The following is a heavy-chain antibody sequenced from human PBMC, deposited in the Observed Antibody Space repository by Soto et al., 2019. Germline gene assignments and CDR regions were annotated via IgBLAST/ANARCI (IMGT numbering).Heavy chain of an antibody. CDR1: GGSISSYY. Sequence: SETLSLTCTVSGGSISSYYWSWIRQPAGKGLEWIGRIYTSGSTNYNPSLKSRVTMSVDTSKNQFSLKLSSVTAADTAVYYCARDKQSTVTKSYYYYYYYGTDVWGQGTTVTVSS. D-gene: IGHD4-17*01. CDR3: ARDKQSTVTKSYYYYYYYGTDV. J-gene: IGHJ6*02. CDR2: IYTSGST. V-gene: IGHV4-4*07.